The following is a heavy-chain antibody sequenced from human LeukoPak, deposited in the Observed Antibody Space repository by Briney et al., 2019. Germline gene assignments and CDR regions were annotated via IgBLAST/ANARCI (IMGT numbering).Heavy chain of an antibody. Sequence: SETLSLTCTVSGCSISGYYWSWIRQPPGKGVEGMGYSYYSGSTNYNPSHKGRVTISVDTPKNQFSLGLSSVPAADTAVYYCARLEDIVVVPAAIRAFDIWGQGKMVTVSS. J-gene: IGHJ3*02. CDR3: ARLEDIVVVPAAIRAFDI. CDR2: SYYSGST. V-gene: IGHV4-59*08. D-gene: IGHD2-2*01. CDR1: GCSISGYY.